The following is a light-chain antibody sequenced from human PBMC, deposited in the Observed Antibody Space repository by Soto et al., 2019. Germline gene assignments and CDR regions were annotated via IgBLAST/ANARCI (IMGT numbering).Light chain of an antibody. J-gene: IGKJ1*01. CDR3: QQRRYWPVT. V-gene: IGKV3-11*01. CDR2: DAS. CDR1: QSVSSY. Sequence: EIVLTQSPAILSMSPGERATLSCRASQSVSSYFAWYQQKPGQAPRLLIYDASNRATGVPARFSGSGSGTDFTLTISSLEPEDFAVYYCQQRRYWPVTXGQGTRWIS.